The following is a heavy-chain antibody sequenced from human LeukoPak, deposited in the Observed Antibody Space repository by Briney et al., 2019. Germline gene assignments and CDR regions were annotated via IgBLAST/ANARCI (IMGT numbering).Heavy chain of an antibody. D-gene: IGHD3-22*01. V-gene: IGHV3-23*01. CDR3: AKAITMIVVVITPDY. CDR2: ISGSGGST. J-gene: IGHJ4*02. Sequence: GGSLRLSCAASGFTFSSYAMSWVRQAPGKGLEWVSAISGSGGSTYYADSVKGRFTISRDNSKNTPYLQMNSLRAEDTAVYYCAKAITMIVVVITPDYWGQGTLVTVSS. CDR1: GFTFSSYA.